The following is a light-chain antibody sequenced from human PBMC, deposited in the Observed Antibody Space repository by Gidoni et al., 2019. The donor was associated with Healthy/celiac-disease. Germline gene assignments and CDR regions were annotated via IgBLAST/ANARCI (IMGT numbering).Light chain of an antibody. J-gene: IGLJ3*02. V-gene: IGLV2-23*02. CDR1: SSDVGSNNL. Sequence: QSALTQPASVSGSPGQSITISCTGTSSDVGSNNLVSWYQQHPGKAPKLMLYEVSKRPSGVSNRFSGSKSGNTASLTISGLQAEDEADYYCCSYAGSSTWVFGGGTKLTVL. CDR2: EVS. CDR3: CSYAGSSTWV.